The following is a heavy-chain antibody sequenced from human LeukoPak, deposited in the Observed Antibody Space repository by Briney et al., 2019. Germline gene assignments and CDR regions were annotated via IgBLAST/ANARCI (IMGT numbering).Heavy chain of an antibody. J-gene: IGHJ4*02. CDR1: GFIFSNYW. D-gene: IGHD6-13*01. Sequence: GSLRLSCAASGFIFSNYWMTWVRQAPGKGLEWVANIKQDGSAKHYADSVKGRFTISRDNARNSLYLQMSSLRAEDTSVYYCARDYRSSWYVRGQGTLVTVSS. CDR2: IKQDGSAK. V-gene: IGHV3-7*03. CDR3: ARDYRSSWYV.